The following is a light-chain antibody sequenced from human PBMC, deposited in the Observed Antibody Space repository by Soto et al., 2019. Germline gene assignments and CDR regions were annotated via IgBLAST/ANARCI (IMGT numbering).Light chain of an antibody. CDR3: MQALQTPLT. CDR2: LGS. CDR1: QSLLHSNGYNY. J-gene: IGKJ5*01. V-gene: IGKV2-28*01. Sequence: DIVMTQSPLSLPVTPGEPASISCRSSQSLLHSNGYNYLDWYLPKPGQSPQLLIYLGSNRASGVPDRFSGSGSGTDFTLKISRVEAEDVGLYYCMQALQTPLTFGQGTRLEIK.